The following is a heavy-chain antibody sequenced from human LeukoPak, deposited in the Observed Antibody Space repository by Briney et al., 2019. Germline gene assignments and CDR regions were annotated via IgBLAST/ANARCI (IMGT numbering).Heavy chain of an antibody. Sequence: PSETLSLTCAVYGGSFTDYYWSWIRHLPGKGLEWIGEIHHRAGANYNPSLWGRVTISADTSENQFSLHLTPVTAADTATFYCARGPVRDDGLTGISYYFGLDVWGHGTTVTVFS. V-gene: IGHV4-34*01. D-gene: IGHD2-21*02. CDR3: ARGPVRDDGLTGISYYFGLDV. CDR2: IHHRAGA. J-gene: IGHJ6*02. CDR1: GGSFTDYY.